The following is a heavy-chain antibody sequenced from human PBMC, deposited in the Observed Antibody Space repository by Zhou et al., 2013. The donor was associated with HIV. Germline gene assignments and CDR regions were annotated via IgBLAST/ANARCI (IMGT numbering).Heavy chain of an antibody. V-gene: IGHV3-33*01. CDR3: ARLIQDDHYHLDV. D-gene: IGHD1-1*01. Sequence: VAVIWYDGSNRIYADSVKGRFTISRDTAKDTLYLQMTNLRVEDTATYYCARLIQDDHYHLDVWGRGATVIVSS. CDR2: IWYDGSNR. J-gene: IGHJ6*03.